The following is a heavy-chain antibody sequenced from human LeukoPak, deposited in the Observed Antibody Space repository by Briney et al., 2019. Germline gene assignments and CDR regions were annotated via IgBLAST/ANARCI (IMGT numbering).Heavy chain of an antibody. D-gene: IGHD3-10*01. Sequence: SETLSLTCAVYGGSFSGYYWSWIRQPPGKGLEWIGEINHSGSTNYNPSLKSRVTISVDTSKNQFSLKLSSVTAADTAVYYCARAGVKEYYYGLFDSWGQGTLVTVSS. V-gene: IGHV4-34*01. CDR1: GGSFSGYY. J-gene: IGHJ4*02. CDR2: INHSGST. CDR3: ARAGVKEYYYGLFDS.